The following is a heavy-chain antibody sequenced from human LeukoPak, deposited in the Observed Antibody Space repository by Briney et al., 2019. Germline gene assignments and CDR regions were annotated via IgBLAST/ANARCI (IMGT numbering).Heavy chain of an antibody. D-gene: IGHD6-19*01. V-gene: IGHV3-23*01. Sequence: GGSLRLSCAASGFTFSSYAMSWVRQAPGKGLEWVSGISGSGGSTYYADSVKGRFTISRDNSKNTLYLQMNSLRAEDTAVYYCAKKRREQWLVDPFDYWGQGTLVTVSS. CDR1: GFTFSSYA. J-gene: IGHJ4*02. CDR3: AKKRREQWLVDPFDY. CDR2: ISGSGGST.